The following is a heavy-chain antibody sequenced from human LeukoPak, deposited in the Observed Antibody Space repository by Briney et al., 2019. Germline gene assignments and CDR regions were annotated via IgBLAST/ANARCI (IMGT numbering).Heavy chain of an antibody. CDR2: ISGDGGT. CDR1: GFTFGSYV. J-gene: IGHJ4*02. Sequence: PGGSLRLSCAASGFTFGSYVMSWVRQAPGKGPEWVSAISGDGGTYYADSVKGRFTISRDNFKNTLYLQMNSLGGEDTALYYCARYCGAASCYSGFDYWGQGTLVTVAS. CDR3: ARYCGAASCYSGFDY. V-gene: IGHV3-23*01. D-gene: IGHD2-15*01.